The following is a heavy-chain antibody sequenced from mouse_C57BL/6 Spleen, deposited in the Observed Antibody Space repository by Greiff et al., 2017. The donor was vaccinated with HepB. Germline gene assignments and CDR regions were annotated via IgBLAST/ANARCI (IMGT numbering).Heavy chain of an antibody. J-gene: IGHJ3*01. V-gene: IGHV3-6*01. Sequence: EVKLMESGPGLVKPSQSLSLTCSVTGYSITSGYYWNWIRQFPGNKLEWMGYISYDGSNNYNPSLKNRISITRDTSKNQFFLKLNSVTTEDTATYYCAREANGYYGAYWGQGTLVTVSA. D-gene: IGHD2-3*01. CDR1: GYSITSGYY. CDR3: AREANGYYGAY. CDR2: ISYDGSN.